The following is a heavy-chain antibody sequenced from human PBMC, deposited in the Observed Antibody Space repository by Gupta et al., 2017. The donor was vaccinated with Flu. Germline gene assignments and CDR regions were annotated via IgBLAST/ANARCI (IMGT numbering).Heavy chain of an antibody. V-gene: IGHV3-33*01. CDR1: GSAFSNYG. CDR3: ARGNCPGESCVDY. Sequence: QVQLVESGGGVVQPGRSLRLSCAASGSAFSNYGIHWVRLAPGKGLEWLAVIWVDGSDKAYADSVKGRFIVSRDSPTNIAYLQMNSVRAEDTAVYDWARGNCPGESCVDYWGQGTLVTVSS. CDR2: IWVDGSDK. D-gene: IGHD1-26*01. J-gene: IGHJ4*02.